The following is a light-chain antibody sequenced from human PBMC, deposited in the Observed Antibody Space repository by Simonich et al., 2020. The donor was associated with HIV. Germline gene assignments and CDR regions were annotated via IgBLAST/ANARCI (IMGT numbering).Light chain of an antibody. CDR1: QSVLYSSNNKNY. V-gene: IGKV4-1*01. J-gene: IGKJ1*01. CDR2: WAS. Sequence: DIVMTQSPDSLAVSLGERATINCKSSQSVLYSSNNKNYVAWYQQKPGQPPKLLIYWASPRESGVPDRFSGSGSGTDFTLTISSLQAEDVAIYYCQQYYSTPSFGQGTKVEIK. CDR3: QQYYSTPS.